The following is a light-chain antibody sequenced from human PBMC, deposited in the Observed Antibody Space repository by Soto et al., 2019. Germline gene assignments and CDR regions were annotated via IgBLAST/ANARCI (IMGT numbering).Light chain of an antibody. V-gene: IGKV3-20*01. CDR1: QSVISSH. CDR3: HQYGTLGT. J-gene: IGKJ1*01. Sequence: IVLTQSPGTLSLSPGERATLYSRASQSVISSHLAWYQQKPGQAPRLLIYGAPSRATGIPDRFSGSGSGTDFTLTISRLEPEDFAVYFCHQYGTLGTFGQGTKVEIK. CDR2: GAP.